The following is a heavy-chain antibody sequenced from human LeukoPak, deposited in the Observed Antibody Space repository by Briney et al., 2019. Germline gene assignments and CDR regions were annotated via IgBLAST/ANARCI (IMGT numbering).Heavy chain of an antibody. V-gene: IGHV1-2*02. CDR1: GYTFIGHY. CDR2: INSNSGGT. J-gene: IGHJ3*02. CDR3: ARGRVHAWSDAFAI. Sequence: ASVKVSCKASGYTFIGHYMHWVRQAPGQGLEWMGWINSNSGGTKYAQKFQGSVIMTRDTSISTAYMEPSRLKSDDTAVYYCARGRVHAWSDAFAICGQGTTVTVSS.